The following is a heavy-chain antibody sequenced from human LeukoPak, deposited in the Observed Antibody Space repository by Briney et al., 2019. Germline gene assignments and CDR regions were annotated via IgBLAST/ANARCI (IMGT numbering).Heavy chain of an antibody. V-gene: IGHV4-34*01. Sequence: SETLSLTCAVYGVSFSGYYWSWIRQPPGKGLEWIGEINHSGNTNYNPSLKSRVTISVDTSKNQFSLKVNSETAADTAVYYCASLYYYDSSDYSGYWGQGTLVTVSS. CDR2: INHSGNT. CDR3: ASLYYYDSSDYSGY. D-gene: IGHD3-22*01. J-gene: IGHJ4*02. CDR1: GVSFSGYY.